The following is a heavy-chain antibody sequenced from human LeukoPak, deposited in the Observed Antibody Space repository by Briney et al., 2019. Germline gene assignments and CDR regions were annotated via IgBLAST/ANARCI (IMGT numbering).Heavy chain of an antibody. D-gene: IGHD2-8*01. V-gene: IGHV4-59*01. CDR3: ARAPNPDSFDD. Sequence: SSETLSLTCTVSSGSIRTSYCSWIRQPPGKGLEWIGYIYYSGSTNYNPSLKSRVTISVDTSRNQFSLKLSSVTAADTAVYYCARAPNPDSFDDWGQGTLVTVSS. CDR1: SGSIRTSY. J-gene: IGHJ4*02. CDR2: IYYSGST.